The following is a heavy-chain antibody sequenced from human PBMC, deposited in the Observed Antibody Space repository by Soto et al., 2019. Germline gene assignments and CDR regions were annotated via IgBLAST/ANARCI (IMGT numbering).Heavy chain of an antibody. D-gene: IGHD6-13*01. V-gene: IGHV4-39*01. CDR3: ANTRGIAVGGSFDH. CDR2: FYSGST. Sequence: XATLSLTFIVSGASISSRSSYWGWIRQPPGKGLEWVGTFYSGSTYNNPSLKSRVTISVDTSKNQFSLKLSSVAAEDTAIYYCANTRGIAVGGSFDHWGQGTLVTVSS. CDR1: GASISSRSSY. J-gene: IGHJ5*02.